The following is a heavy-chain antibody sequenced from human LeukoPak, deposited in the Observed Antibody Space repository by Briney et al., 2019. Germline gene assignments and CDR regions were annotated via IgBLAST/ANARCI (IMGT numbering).Heavy chain of an antibody. D-gene: IGHD3-22*01. CDR1: GFTFSIHA. CDR3: ATGGAVYYDSSGYYSY. CDR2: ISYDGSNK. V-gene: IGHV3-30*04. Sequence: GGSLRLSCAASGFTFSIHAIHWVRQAPGKGLEWVAVISYDGSNKYYADSVKGRFTISRDNSKNTLYLQMNSLRAEDTAVYYCATGGAVYYDSSGYYSYWGQGTLVTVSS. J-gene: IGHJ4*02.